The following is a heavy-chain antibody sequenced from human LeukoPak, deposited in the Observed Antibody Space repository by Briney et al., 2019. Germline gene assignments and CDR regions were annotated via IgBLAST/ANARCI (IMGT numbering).Heavy chain of an antibody. J-gene: IGHJ4*02. CDR2: IYYTGST. CDR1: GGSISSLY. D-gene: IGHD6-6*01. Sequence: PSETLSLTCSVSGGSISSLYWSWLRQPPGKGLEWIGYIYYTGSTNYNPSLKSRVTMFVDMSKNQFSLRLSSVTAADTAVYYCARHRAYSSSSPFDYWGQGTLVTVSS. CDR3: ARHRAYSSSSPFDY. V-gene: IGHV4-59*08.